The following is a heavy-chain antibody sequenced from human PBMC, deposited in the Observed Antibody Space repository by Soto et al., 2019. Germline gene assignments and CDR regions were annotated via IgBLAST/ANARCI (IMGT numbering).Heavy chain of an antibody. Sequence: GGSLRLSCAASGFTVSNHGMHWVRQAPGKGLEWVSVLYSDGSNRYYADSVKGRFTISRDTSKNTLYLQMNSLRSEDTAVYYCAREYHQAANYWGQGTLVTVSS. CDR1: GFTVSNHG. CDR3: AREYHQAANY. V-gene: IGHV3-30*03. D-gene: IGHD2-15*01. CDR2: LYSDGSNR. J-gene: IGHJ4*02.